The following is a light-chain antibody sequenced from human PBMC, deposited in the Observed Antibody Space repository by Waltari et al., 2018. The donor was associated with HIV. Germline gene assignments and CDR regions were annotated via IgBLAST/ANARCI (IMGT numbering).Light chain of an antibody. CDR1: KLGEKY. V-gene: IGLV3-1*01. CDR3: QAWDSTTRV. J-gene: IGLJ3*02. CDR2: ADT. Sequence: SYEVTQPPSLSVSPGQTASITCSGDKLGEKYACWYQQKPGQSPILVIYADTKRPPGIPERFSASHSGNTATLTLTGTQAMDEADYYCQAWDSTTRVFGGGTKLTVI.